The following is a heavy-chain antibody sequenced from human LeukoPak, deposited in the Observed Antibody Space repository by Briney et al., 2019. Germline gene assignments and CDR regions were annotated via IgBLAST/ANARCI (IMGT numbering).Heavy chain of an antibody. Sequence: PGGSLRLSCIASGFTFSTYAMSWVRQAPGKGLEWVSTIIGSGYSTYYAGSVKGRFTISRDNSKNTLYLQMNSLRAEDTAVYYCARVGKNGWDSDHWGQGTLVTVSS. CDR1: GFTFSTYA. V-gene: IGHV3-23*01. J-gene: IGHJ4*02. D-gene: IGHD6-19*01. CDR3: ARVGKNGWDSDH. CDR2: IIGSGYST.